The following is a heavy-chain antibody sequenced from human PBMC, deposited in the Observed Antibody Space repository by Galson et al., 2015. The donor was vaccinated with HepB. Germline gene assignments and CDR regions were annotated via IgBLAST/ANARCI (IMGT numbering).Heavy chain of an antibody. V-gene: IGHV1-69*13. D-gene: IGHD1-1*01. CDR1: GGTFSSYA. CDR2: IIPIFGTA. Sequence: VKDSCKASGGTFSSYAISWVRQAPGQGLEWMGGIIPIFGTANYAQKFQGRVTITADESTSTAYMELSSLRSEDTAVYYCARELATTGTTRDAFDIWGQGTMVTVSS. CDR3: ARELATTGTTRDAFDI. J-gene: IGHJ3*02.